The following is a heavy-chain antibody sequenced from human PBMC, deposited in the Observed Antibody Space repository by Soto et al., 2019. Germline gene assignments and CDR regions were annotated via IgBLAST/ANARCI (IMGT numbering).Heavy chain of an antibody. CDR1: GGTFSSYA. CDR3: ERAAPGGPREDY. V-gene: IGHV1-69*01. Sequence: QVQLVQSGAEVKKPGSSVKVSCKASGGTFSSYAISWVRQAPGQGLEWMGGIIPIFGTANYAEKFQGRVTITADESTSTAYMELSSVRSEDTAVYYCERAAPGGPREDYWGQGNLGTVSS. CDR2: IIPIFGTA. D-gene: IGHD3-10*01. J-gene: IGHJ4*02.